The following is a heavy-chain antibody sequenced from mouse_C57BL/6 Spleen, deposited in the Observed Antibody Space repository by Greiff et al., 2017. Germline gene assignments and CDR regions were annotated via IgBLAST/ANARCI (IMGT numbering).Heavy chain of an antibody. V-gene: IGHV1-42*01. D-gene: IGHD2-12*01. CDR1: GYSFTGYY. CDR3: ARDDGGAWFAY. Sequence: VQLQQSGPELVKPGASVKISCKASGYSFTGYYMYWVKQSPEKSLEWIGEINPSTGGTTYNQKFKAKATLTVDKSSSTAYMQLKSLTSEDSAVDYCARDDGGAWFAYWGQGTLVTVSA. CDR2: INPSTGGT. J-gene: IGHJ3*01.